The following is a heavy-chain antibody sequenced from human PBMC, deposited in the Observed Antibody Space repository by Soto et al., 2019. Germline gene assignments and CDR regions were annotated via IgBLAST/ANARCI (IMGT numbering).Heavy chain of an antibody. CDR3: AREAIAAAGWDYYYYGMDV. J-gene: IGHJ6*02. Sequence: SVKLSCKATAGTCSSYAMSWVRQAPGQVLEGMGGIIPIFGTANYAQKFRGRVTITADKSTSTAYMELSSLRTEDTAVYYCAREAIAAAGWDYYYYGMDVWGQGTTVTVSS. V-gene: IGHV1-69*06. CDR1: AGTCSSYA. CDR2: IIPIFGTA. D-gene: IGHD6-13*01.